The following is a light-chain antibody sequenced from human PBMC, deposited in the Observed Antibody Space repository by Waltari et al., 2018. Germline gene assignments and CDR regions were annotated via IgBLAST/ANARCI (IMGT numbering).Light chain of an antibody. Sequence: EIVLTQSPGTLSLSPGERATLSCRASQTITSNSLAWYQHKPGQPPRLLLYDVSTRATGVPDRISGSRSGTDFTLSISRLEPDDFAVYYCQQYENSPRTFGQGTKVEI. CDR1: QTITSNS. J-gene: IGKJ1*01. CDR2: DVS. CDR3: QQYENSPRT. V-gene: IGKV3-20*01.